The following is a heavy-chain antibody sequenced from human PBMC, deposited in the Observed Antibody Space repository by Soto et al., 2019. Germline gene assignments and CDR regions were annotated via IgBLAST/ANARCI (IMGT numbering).Heavy chain of an antibody. CDR3: AKVVYGDSSGSDAFDI. V-gene: IGHV3-23*01. Sequence: GGSLRLSCAASGFTFSSYAMSWVRQAPGKGLEWVSAISGSGGSTYYADSVKGRFTISRDNSKNTLYLQMNSLRAEDTAVYYCAKVVYGDSSGSDAFDIWGQGTMVTVSS. D-gene: IGHD4-17*01. CDR1: GFTFSSYA. CDR2: ISGSGGST. J-gene: IGHJ3*02.